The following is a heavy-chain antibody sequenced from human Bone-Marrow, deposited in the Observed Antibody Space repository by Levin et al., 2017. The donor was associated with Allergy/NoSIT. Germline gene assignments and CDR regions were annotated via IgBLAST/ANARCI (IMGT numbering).Heavy chain of an antibody. CDR3: AKTRYFDWLSNWFDP. CDR2: ISYDGSNK. D-gene: IGHD3-9*01. V-gene: IGHV3-30*18. CDR1: GFTFSSYG. J-gene: IGHJ5*02. Sequence: SGGSLRLSCAASGFTFSSYGMHWVRQAPGKGLEWVAVISYDGSNKYYADSVKGRFTISRDNSKNTLYLQMNSLRAEDTAVYYCAKTRYFDWLSNWFDPWGQGTLVTVSS.